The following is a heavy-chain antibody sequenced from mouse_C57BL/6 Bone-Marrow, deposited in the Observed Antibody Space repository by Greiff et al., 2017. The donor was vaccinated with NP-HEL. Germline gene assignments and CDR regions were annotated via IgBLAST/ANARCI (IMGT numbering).Heavy chain of an antibody. CDR3: AREEGYYGYDWYFDV. CDR1: GYTFTSYW. J-gene: IGHJ1*03. D-gene: IGHD2-2*01. CDR2: IPPNSGST. Sequence: QVQLHQPGAELVKPGASVKLSCKASGYTFTSYWMHWVKQRPGQGLEWIGMIPPNSGSTNYNEKFKSKATLTVAKSSSTAYMQLSSLTSEDSAVYYCAREEGYYGYDWYFDVWGTGTTVTVSS. V-gene: IGHV1-64*01.